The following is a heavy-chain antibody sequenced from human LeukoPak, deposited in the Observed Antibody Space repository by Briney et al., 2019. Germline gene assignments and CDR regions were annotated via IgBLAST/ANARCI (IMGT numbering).Heavy chain of an antibody. CDR1: GGSISSSASY. J-gene: IGHJ4*02. Sequence: SSETLSLTCTVPGGSISSSASYWGWIRQPPGKGLEWIGTFYYSGSTYYNPSLKSRATISVDTSKNHFSLKLTSVTAADTAVYYCARQGLYSGYYFDYWGQGTLVTVSS. V-gene: IGHV4-39*01. CDR3: ARQGLYSGYYFDY. D-gene: IGHD5-12*01. CDR2: FYYSGST.